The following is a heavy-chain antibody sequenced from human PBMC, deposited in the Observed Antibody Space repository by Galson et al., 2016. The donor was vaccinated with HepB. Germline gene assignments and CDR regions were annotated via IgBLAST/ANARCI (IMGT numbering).Heavy chain of an antibody. CDR2: ISSIGGSI. CDR1: GFAFSNYY. D-gene: IGHD2-2*01. V-gene: IGHV3-11*01. J-gene: IGHJ4*02. Sequence: SLRLSCAASGFAFSNYYMSWIRQAPGKGLEWISYISSIGGSIHYADSVEGRFTISRDNAKNSLYLQMYSLRAEDTAVYSCARSVGRGPAAHFDFWGQGTLVTVSS. CDR3: ARSVGRGPAAHFDF.